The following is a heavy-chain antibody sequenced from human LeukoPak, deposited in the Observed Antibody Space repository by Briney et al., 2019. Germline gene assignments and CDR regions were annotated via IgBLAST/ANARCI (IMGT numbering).Heavy chain of an antibody. CDR1: GYTFSTFY. Sequence: ASVKVSCKASGYTFSTFYMHWVRQAPAQGLEWMGLINPSGGRTSYTQEFQDRVTVTRDTSTNTVYMELSGLRYEDTAVYYCARGCCEGSIEVAGHDYWGQGTLVFVSS. J-gene: IGHJ4*02. V-gene: IGHV1-46*01. D-gene: IGHD6-19*01. CDR2: INPSGGRT. CDR3: ARGCCEGSIEVAGHDY.